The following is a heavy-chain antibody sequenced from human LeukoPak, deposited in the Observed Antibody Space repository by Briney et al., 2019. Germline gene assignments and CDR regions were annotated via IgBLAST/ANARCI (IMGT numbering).Heavy chain of an antibody. CDR1: GFTFSDHA. D-gene: IGHD1-26*01. CDR3: VRQKRSHGNFDY. V-gene: IGHV3-13*01. J-gene: IGHJ4*02. CDR2: VGIAADT. Sequence: GGSLRLSCAASGFTFSDHAMHWVRQAPGKGLEWVSAVGIAADTFYPGSVKGRFTISRENAKNSLYLQMNSLRVEDTAVYYCVRQKRSHGNFDYWGQGTLVTVSS.